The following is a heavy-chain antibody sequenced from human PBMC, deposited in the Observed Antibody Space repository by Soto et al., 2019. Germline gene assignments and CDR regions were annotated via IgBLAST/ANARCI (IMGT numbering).Heavy chain of an antibody. CDR2: IIPIFGTA. J-gene: IGHJ4*02. V-gene: IGHV1-69*12. Sequence: QVQLVQSGAELKKPGSSVKVSCKASGGTFSSYAISWVRQAPGQGLEWMGGIIPIFGTANYAQKFQGIVTITAAESTCTAYMELSSRNTAYTAVYYCESGSESPCLYYWGPGTMITVSS. CDR3: ESGSESPCLYY. CDR1: GGTFSSYA. D-gene: IGHD2-15*01.